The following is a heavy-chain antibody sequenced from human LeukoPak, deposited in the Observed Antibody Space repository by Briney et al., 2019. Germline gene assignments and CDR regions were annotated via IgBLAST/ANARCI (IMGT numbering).Heavy chain of an antibody. CDR2: IIPIFGTA. CDR3: ARGLTYYYGSGSSSFDY. D-gene: IGHD3-10*01. J-gene: IGHJ4*02. V-gene: IGHV1-69*01. Sequence: ASVKVSCKASGGTFSSYAISWVRQAPGQGLEWMGGIIPIFGTANYAQKVQGRVTITADESTSTAYMELSSLRSEDTAVYYCARGLTYYYGSGSSSFDYWGQGTLVTVSS. CDR1: GGTFSSYA.